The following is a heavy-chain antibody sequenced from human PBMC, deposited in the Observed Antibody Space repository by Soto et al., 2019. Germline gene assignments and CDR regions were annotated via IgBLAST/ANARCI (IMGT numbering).Heavy chain of an antibody. D-gene: IGHD6-13*01. CDR3: AKDQYSSSYNWFDP. CDR1: GFTFSSYA. J-gene: IGHJ5*02. V-gene: IGHV3-23*01. CDR2: ISGSGGST. Sequence: GGSLRLSCAASGFTFSSYAMSWVRQAPGKGLEWVSAISGSGGSTYYADSVKGRFTIPRDNSKNTLYLQMNSLRAEDTAVYYCAKDQYSSSYNWFDPWGEGTLVTVSS.